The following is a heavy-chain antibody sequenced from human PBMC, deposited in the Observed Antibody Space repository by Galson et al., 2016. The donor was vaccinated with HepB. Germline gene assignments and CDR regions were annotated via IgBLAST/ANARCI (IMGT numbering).Heavy chain of an antibody. Sequence: SLRLSCAASGFTFSNFWMSWVRQAPGKGLEWVASINQYGSEKQYVDSVKGRFTISRDNAKNSLYLETNSLRAEDRAVYYCAKTYYDFWSGYPYYYFDYWGQGTLVTVSS. CDR3: AKTYYDFWSGYPYYYFDY. D-gene: IGHD3-3*01. CDR1: GFTFSNFW. V-gene: IGHV3-7*03. J-gene: IGHJ4*02. CDR2: INQYGSEK.